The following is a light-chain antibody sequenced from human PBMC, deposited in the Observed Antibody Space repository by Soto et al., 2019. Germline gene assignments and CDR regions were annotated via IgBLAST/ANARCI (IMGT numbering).Light chain of an antibody. CDR3: QQYGTSPWA. V-gene: IGKV3-20*01. Sequence: EIVLTQSPGTLSLSPGERATLSCRASQSISSSFIAWYQQKPGQTPRLLVYGASSRATGIPDRFSGSGSGTDFTLTISRLEPEDFVVYYCQQYGTSPWAFGQGTNVEIK. J-gene: IGKJ1*01. CDR1: QSISSSF. CDR2: GAS.